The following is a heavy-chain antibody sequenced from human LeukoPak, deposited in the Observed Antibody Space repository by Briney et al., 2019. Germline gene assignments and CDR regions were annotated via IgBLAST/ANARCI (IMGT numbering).Heavy chain of an antibody. Sequence: PSETLSLTCTVSGGSISSSSYYWGWIRQPPGKGLEWIGSIYYSGSTYYNPSLKSRVTISVDTSKNQFSLKLSSVTAADTAVYYCARLGLLWFGELLHPGDWGQGTLVTVSS. CDR2: IYYSGST. D-gene: IGHD3-10*01. CDR1: GGSISSSSYY. V-gene: IGHV4-39*01. J-gene: IGHJ4*02. CDR3: ARLGLLWFGELLHPGD.